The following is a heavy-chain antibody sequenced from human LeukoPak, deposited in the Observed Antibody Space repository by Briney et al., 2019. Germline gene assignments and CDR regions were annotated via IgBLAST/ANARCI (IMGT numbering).Heavy chain of an antibody. J-gene: IGHJ4*02. CDR2: ISSSSYI. D-gene: IGHD3-22*01. CDR3: ARGGYYDSSGYYYVPFDY. Sequence: PGGSLRLSCAASGFTSSSYSMNWVRQAPGKGLEWVSSISSSSYIYYADSVKGRFTISRDNAKNSLYLQMNSLRAEDTAVYYCARGGYYDSSGYYYVPFDYWGQGTLVTVSS. V-gene: IGHV3-21*01. CDR1: GFTSSSYS.